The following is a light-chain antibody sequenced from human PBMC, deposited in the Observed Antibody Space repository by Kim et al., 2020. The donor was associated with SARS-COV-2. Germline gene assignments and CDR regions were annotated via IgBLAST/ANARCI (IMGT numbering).Light chain of an antibody. CDR1: SLRSYY. V-gene: IGLV3-19*01. J-gene: IGLJ3*02. CDR3: NSRDSSGNHLV. Sequence: ALGHTVRITGKGYSLRSYYASWYQQKPGQAPVLVIYGKNNRPSGIPDRFSGSSSGNTASLTITGAQAEDEADYYCNSRDSSGNHLVFGGGTQLTVL. CDR2: GKN.